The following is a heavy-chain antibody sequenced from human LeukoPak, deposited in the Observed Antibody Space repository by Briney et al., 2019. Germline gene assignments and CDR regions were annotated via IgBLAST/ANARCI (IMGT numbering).Heavy chain of an antibody. CDR2: VTSKTNSYAT. J-gene: IGHJ3*02. V-gene: IGHV3-73*01. D-gene: IGHD3-10*01. CDR1: GFTFSGFI. Sequence: GGSLRLSCAASGFTFSGFIIHWVRQALGKGLEWIGRVTSKTNSYATAYAASVKGRFTVCRDDSKKTAYLQMNSLKTEDTAVYYCAAGITLVRGGTFDIWGQGTMVIVSS. CDR3: AAGITLVRGGTFDI.